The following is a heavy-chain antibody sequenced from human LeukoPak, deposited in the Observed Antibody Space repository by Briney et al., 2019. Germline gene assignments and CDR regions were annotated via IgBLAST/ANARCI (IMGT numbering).Heavy chain of an antibody. J-gene: IGHJ4*02. CDR3: AKDQCTRSSCDGYPGY. CDR1: GFTFSSYG. V-gene: IGHV3-30*02. CDR2: IHFDGSTK. Sequence: GGSLRLSCAASGFTFSSYGMHWVRQAPGKGLEWVAFIHFDGSTKYSGDSVQGRFTISRDNSRNILYLQMNNVRPEDTAFYYCAKDQCTRSSCDGYPGYWGQGTLVTVSS. D-gene: IGHD2-2*03.